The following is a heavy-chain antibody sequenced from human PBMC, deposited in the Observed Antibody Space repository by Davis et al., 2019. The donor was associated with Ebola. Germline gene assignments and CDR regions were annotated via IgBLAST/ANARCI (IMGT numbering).Heavy chain of an antibody. Sequence: SETLSLTCAVYGGSLSGYYWSCIRQPPGKGLEWIGEINHSGCTNYNPSLKSRVTIAVDTSKNQFSLKLRTVTAADTAVYYCARVRGIYCSSTSCYNNWFDPWGQGTLVTVSS. V-gene: IGHV4-34*01. J-gene: IGHJ5*02. CDR1: GGSLSGYY. D-gene: IGHD2-2*01. CDR2: INHSGCT. CDR3: ARVRGIYCSSTSCYNNWFDP.